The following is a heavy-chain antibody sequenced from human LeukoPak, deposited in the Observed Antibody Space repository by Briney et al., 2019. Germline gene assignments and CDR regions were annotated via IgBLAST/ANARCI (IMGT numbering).Heavy chain of an antibody. D-gene: IGHD2-2*02. CDR3: ARDLMVVPAAIKAGSMDV. CDR1: GGSISSYY. Sequence: SETLSLTCTVSGGSISSYYWSWIRQPPGKGLEWIGYIYTSGSTNYNPSLKSRVTISVDTSKNQFSLKLSSVTAADTAVYYCARDLMVVPAAIKAGSMDVWGKGTTVTVSS. CDR2: IYTSGST. V-gene: IGHV4-4*09. J-gene: IGHJ6*03.